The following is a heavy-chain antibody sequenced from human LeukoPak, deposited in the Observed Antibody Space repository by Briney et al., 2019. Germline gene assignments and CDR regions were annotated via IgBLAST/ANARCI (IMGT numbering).Heavy chain of an antibody. V-gene: IGHV4-38-2*02. Sequence: PSETLSLTCAVSGYSISSGYCWGWIRQTPGKGLEWIGSLYHSGSTYYNPSLKSRVTMSVDTSKNQFSLKVTSVTAADTAVYYCARDYGTYFDYWGQGTLVTVSS. CDR3: ARDYGTYFDY. CDR1: GYSISSGYC. CDR2: LYHSGST. J-gene: IGHJ4*02. D-gene: IGHD4-17*01.